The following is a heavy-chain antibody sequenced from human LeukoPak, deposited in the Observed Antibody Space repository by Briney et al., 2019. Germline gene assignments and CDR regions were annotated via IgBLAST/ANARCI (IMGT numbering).Heavy chain of an antibody. Sequence: SETLSLTCTVSSGSISGYYWSWIRQPPGRGLEWIGYMYYSGSTSYNPSLKSRVTISVDTSKNQVSLKLSSVTAADTAVYYCASGILTGYYSVDVWGQGTMVTVSS. CDR3: ASGILTGYYSVDV. V-gene: IGHV4-59*01. CDR1: SGSISGYY. J-gene: IGHJ3*01. D-gene: IGHD3-9*01. CDR2: MYYSGST.